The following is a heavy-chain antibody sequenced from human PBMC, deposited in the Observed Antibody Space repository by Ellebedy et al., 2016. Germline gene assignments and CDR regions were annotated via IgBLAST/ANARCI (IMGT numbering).Heavy chain of an antibody. V-gene: IGHV3-23*01. J-gene: IGHJ1*01. CDR2: ISGGGDAT. D-gene: IGHD2-15*01. CDR3: REGHYSDV. Sequence: GGSLRLXXAAAGFTFKDFFMSWVRQAPGKRLEWVSTISGGGDATYFADSVKGRFTISRDNSRNILYLHMNSLRVDDTAKYYCREGHYSDVWGQGTLVTVSS. CDR1: GFTFKDFF.